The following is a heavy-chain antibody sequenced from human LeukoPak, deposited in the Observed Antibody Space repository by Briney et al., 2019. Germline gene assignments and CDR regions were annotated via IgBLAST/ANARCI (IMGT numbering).Heavy chain of an antibody. D-gene: IGHD6-19*01. CDR3: VTKEPSTSGWSY. CDR1: GFTFNRDW. J-gene: IGHJ4*02. V-gene: IGHV3-7*01. CDR2: VKEDGSEK. Sequence: GGSLRLSCTASGFTFNRDWTAWVRQAPGKGLERVANVKEDGSEKNYVDSVKGRFTISRDNAENSVYLQMNDLRAEDTGVYYCVTKEPSTSGWSYWGQGTLVTVSS.